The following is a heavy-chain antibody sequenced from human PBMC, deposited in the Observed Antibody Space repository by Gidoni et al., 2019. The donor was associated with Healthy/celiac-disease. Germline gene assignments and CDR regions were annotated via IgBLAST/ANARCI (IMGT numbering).Heavy chain of an antibody. D-gene: IGHD1-1*01. V-gene: IGHV4-34*01. J-gene: IGHJ3*02. CDR1: GGSFSGYY. CDR3: ARVPSNRYYAFDI. CDR2: INHSGST. Sequence: QVQLQQWGAGLLKPSETLSLTCAVYGGSFSGYYWNWIRQPPGKGLEWIGEINHSGSTNYNPSLKSRVTISVDTSKNQFSLKLSSVTAADTAVYYCARVPSNRYYAFDIWGQGTMVTVSS.